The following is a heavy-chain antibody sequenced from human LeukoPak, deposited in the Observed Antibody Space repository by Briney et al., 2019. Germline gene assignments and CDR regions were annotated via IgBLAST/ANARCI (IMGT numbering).Heavy chain of an antibody. D-gene: IGHD2/OR15-2a*01. J-gene: IGHJ6*02. V-gene: IGHV1-69*13. CDR1: GGTFSSYA. Sequence: ASVKVSCKASGGTFSSYAISWVRQAPGQGLEWMGGIIPIFGTANYAQKFQGRVTITADESTSTAYMELSSLRSEDTAVYYCAGVYFTSGNSDGYYYYGMDVWGQGTTVTVSS. CDR3: AGVYFTSGNSDGYYYYGMDV. CDR2: IIPIFGTA.